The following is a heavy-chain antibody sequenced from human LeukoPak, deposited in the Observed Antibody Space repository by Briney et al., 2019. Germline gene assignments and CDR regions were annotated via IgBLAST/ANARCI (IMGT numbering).Heavy chain of an antibody. CDR1: GFTFSSYA. J-gene: IGHJ4*02. CDR2: ISGSGGST. V-gene: IGHV3-23*01. Sequence: GGSLRLSCAASGFTFSSYAMSWVRQAPGKGLEWVSAISGSGGSTYYADSVKGRFTISRDNSKNTLYLQMNSLGAEDTAVYYCAKPWVPERFGELSPFDYWGQGTLVTVSS. D-gene: IGHD3-10*01. CDR3: AKPWVPERFGELSPFDY.